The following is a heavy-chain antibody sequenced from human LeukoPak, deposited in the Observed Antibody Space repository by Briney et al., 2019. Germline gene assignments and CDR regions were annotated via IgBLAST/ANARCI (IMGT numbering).Heavy chain of an antibody. V-gene: IGHV1-58*01. CDR3: AADDVTTGTKTALGY. J-gene: IGHJ4*02. Sequence: SVKVSCKASGFTFTSSAVQWVRQARGQGLEWIGWIVVGSGNTNYAQKFQERVTINRDMSTSTAYMELSSLRSEDTAVYYRAADDVTTGTKTALGYWGQGTLVTVSS. CDR1: GFTFTSSA. D-gene: IGHD1-1*01. CDR2: IVVGSGNT.